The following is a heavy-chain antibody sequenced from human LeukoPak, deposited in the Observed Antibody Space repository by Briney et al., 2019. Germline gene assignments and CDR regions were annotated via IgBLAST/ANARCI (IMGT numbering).Heavy chain of an antibody. D-gene: IGHD1-14*01. CDR3: ASTGNYYFHY. V-gene: IGHV3-53*01. CDR2: IYSGGST. J-gene: IGHJ4*02. Sequence: PGGSLRLSCAASEFTVSSNYMNWVRQAPGKGLEWVSVIYSGGSTYYADSVKGRFTISGDNSKNTLYLQMNSLRAEDTAVYYCASTGNYYFHYWGQGTLVTVSS. CDR1: EFTVSSNY.